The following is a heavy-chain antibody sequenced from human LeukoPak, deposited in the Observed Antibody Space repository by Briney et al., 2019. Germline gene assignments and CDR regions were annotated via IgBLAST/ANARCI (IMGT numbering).Heavy chain of an antibody. CDR3: IRDPQGTAMPLDY. V-gene: IGHV3-49*04. CDR1: GFTFGDYA. CDR2: IRSKAYGGTT. D-gene: IGHD5-18*01. Sequence: GGSLRLSCTASGFTFGDYAMSWVRQAPGKGLEWVGFIRSKAYGGTTEYAASVKGRFTISRDDSKSIAYLQMNSLKTEDTAVYYCIRDPQGTAMPLDYGGQGTLVTVSS. J-gene: IGHJ4*02.